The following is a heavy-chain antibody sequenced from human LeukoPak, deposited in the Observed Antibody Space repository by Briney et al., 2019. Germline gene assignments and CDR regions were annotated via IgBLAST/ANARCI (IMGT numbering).Heavy chain of an antibody. V-gene: IGHV4-39*01. J-gene: IGHJ4*02. Sequence: SETLSLTCTVSGGSISSGGYYWGWIRQPPGKGLEWIGSIYYSGSTYYNPSLKSRVTISVDTSKNQFSLKLSSVTAADTAVYYCARVLFGVGTFDYWGQGTLVTVSS. CDR3: ARVLFGVGTFDY. CDR1: GGSISSGGYY. D-gene: IGHD3-3*01. CDR2: IYYSGST.